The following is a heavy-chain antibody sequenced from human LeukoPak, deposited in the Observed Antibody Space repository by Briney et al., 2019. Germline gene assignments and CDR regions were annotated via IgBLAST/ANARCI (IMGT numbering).Heavy chain of an antibody. CDR1: GNYW. J-gene: IGHJ4*02. CDR3: VSFYETY. D-gene: IGHD2/OR15-2a*01. V-gene: IGHV3-74*01. CDR2: INSDGSWT. Sequence: GGSLRLSCAASGNYWMHWVRQAPGKGLVWVSHINSDGSWTSYADSVRGRFTISKDNAKNTVYLQMNSLRAEDTAVYYCVSFYETYWGRGTLVTVSS.